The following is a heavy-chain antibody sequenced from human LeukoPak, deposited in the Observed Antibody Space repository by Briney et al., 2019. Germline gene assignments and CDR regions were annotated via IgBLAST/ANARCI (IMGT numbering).Heavy chain of an antibody. J-gene: IGHJ3*02. CDR1: GGAISSYY. CDR2: IYYSGST. V-gene: IGHV4-59*08. D-gene: IGHD3-3*01. Sequence: PSETLSLTCTVSGGAISSYYWSWIRLPPGKGLEWIGYIYYSGSTNYNPSLKSRVTISVDTSKNQFSLKMSSVTAADTAVYYCARRHKYDFWNGYYQTANDGFDIWGQGTMVTVSS. CDR3: ARRHKYDFWNGYYQTANDGFDI.